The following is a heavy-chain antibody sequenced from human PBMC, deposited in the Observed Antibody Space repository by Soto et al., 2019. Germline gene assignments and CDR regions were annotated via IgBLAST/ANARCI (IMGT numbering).Heavy chain of an antibody. Sequence: GESLKISCKGSGYSFTSYWIGWVRQMPGKGLEWMGIIYPGDSDTRYSPSFQGQVTISADKSISTAYLQWSSLKASDTAMYYCARQDCSGGSCYLIKDSGQGTLVTGSS. CDR3: ARQDCSGGSCYLIKD. J-gene: IGHJ4*02. CDR2: IYPGDSDT. CDR1: GYSFTSYW. V-gene: IGHV5-51*01. D-gene: IGHD2-15*01.